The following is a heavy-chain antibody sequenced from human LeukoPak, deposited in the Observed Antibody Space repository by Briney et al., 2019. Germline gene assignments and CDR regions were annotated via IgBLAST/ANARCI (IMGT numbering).Heavy chain of an antibody. CDR1: GASISGHY. V-gene: IGHV4-59*11. J-gene: IGHJ4*02. CDR3: ASQGGYCSSMSCYPHFDY. CDR2: ISYSGST. D-gene: IGHD2-2*01. Sequence: SGTLSLTCTVSGASISGHYWNWIRQPPGKGLEWIGYISYSGSTSYNPSLKSRVTISVDTSKNQFSLNLTSVTAADTAVYYCASQGGYCSSMSCYPHFDYGGQGTLVTVSS.